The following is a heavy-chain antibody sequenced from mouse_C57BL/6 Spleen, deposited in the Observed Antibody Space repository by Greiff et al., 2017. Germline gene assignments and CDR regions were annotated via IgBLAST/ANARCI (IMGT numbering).Heavy chain of an antibody. CDR2: IWSGGST. CDR3: ARKGYYGSSLWYAMDY. V-gene: IGHV2-2*01. J-gene: IGHJ4*01. D-gene: IGHD1-1*01. CDR1: GFSLTSSG. Sequence: QVQLKQSGPGLVQPSQSLSITCTVSGFSLTSSGVHWVRQSPGKGLEWLGVIWSGGSTDYNAAFISRLSISKDNSKSQVFFKMNSLQADDTAIYYCARKGYYGSSLWYAMDYWGQGTSVTVSS.